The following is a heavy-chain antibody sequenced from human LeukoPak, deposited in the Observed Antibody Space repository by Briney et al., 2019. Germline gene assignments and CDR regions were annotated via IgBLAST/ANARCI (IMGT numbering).Heavy chain of an antibody. CDR2: ICYGGGT. D-gene: IGHD6-13*01. Sequence: PSESLPQTCTVSGGTLSGYYWSWIRQPAGKGREGIGYICYGGGTNYNPSLKSRVPISVDTSKNQFSLKLSSVTATDTAVYYCARHSTPAAAGTFDYWGQGTLVTVSS. CDR1: GGTLSGYY. V-gene: IGHV4-59*08. J-gene: IGHJ4*02. CDR3: ARHSTPAAAGTFDY.